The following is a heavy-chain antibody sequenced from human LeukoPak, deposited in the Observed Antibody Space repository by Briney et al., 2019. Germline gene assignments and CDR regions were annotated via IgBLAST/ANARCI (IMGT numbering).Heavy chain of an antibody. J-gene: IGHJ4*02. V-gene: IGHV3-53*01. CDR2: IYSGDRT. Sequence: GGSLRLSCAASGFSVSSNYMSWVRQAPGKGLEWVSVIYSGDRTYYADSVKGRFTISRDGSKNTLYLQMNNLSVEDTAVYYCERVSMSQYWGQGTLVTVSS. CDR3: ERVSMSQY. CDR1: GFSVSSNY. D-gene: IGHD5/OR15-5a*01.